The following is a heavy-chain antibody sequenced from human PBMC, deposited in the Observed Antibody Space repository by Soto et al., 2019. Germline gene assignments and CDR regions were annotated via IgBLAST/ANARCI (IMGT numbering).Heavy chain of an antibody. J-gene: IGHJ6*03. V-gene: IGHV4-59*01. CDR1: GDSISSYY. CDR3: ARFRQEYYMDV. Sequence: SETLSLTCTVSGDSISSYYWNWIRQPPGKGLECIGYIYYSGSTNYNPSLKSRVTISVDTSRNLVSLKLSSVTAADTAVYYCARFRQEYYMDVWGKGTTVTVSS. CDR2: IYYSGST.